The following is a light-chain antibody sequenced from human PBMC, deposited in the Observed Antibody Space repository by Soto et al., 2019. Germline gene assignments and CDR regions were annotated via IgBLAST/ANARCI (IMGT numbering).Light chain of an antibody. CDR1: VLIKKY. CDR2: KDG. J-gene: IGLJ3*02. CDR3: YSAADNMGV. Sequence: SYELTQPSSVSVSTGQTARITCSGDVLIKKYVRWFQQKPGQAPVLVIYKDGERPSGIPERFSGSSSGTTVTLTISGAQVEDEADYYCYSAADNMGVFGGGTKVTVL. V-gene: IGLV3-27*01.